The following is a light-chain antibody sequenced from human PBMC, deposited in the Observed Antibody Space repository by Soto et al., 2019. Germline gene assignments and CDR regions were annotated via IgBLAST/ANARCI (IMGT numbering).Light chain of an antibody. J-gene: IGKJ1*01. Sequence: EIVLTQSPATLSLSPGERATLSCRASQTINNNVAWYQLKVGQAPRLLIYGASTRATGIPARFSGSGSGTDFTLTISRLEAEDFAVYYCQQYDRSPTWTFGQGTKVDIK. CDR3: QQYDRSPTWT. CDR2: GAS. V-gene: IGKV3-20*01. CDR1: QTINNN.